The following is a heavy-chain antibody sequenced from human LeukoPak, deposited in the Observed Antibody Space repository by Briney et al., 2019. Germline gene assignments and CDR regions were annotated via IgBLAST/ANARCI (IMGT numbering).Heavy chain of an antibody. Sequence: SESLSLTCTVSGGSISSSTFYWGWIRQPPGKGLEWIGTIYYSGSTFYNPSLKSRVTVSVDTSKNQFSLKLSSLTAADTAVYYCANWYSGSRLPYWGQGTLVTVSS. D-gene: IGHD1-26*01. J-gene: IGHJ4*02. CDR3: ANWYSGSRLPY. CDR2: IYYSGST. CDR1: GGSISSSTFY. V-gene: IGHV4-39*07.